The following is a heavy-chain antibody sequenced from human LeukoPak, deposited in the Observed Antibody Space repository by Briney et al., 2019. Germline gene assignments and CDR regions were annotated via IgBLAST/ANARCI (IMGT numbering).Heavy chain of an antibody. CDR2: ITIGSSFF. J-gene: IGHJ4*02. CDR1: GFPFSSSS. D-gene: IGHD3-22*01. V-gene: IGHV3-21*04. CDR3: AKAAPSIYYYDSSDCYFDY. Sequence: PGGSLRLSFAASGFPFSSSSANSVRQPPGKGLEWIASITIGSSFFVYSDSVKGRFIISRNNSKNTLYLQMNSLRTEDTAVYYCAKAAPSIYYYDSSDCYFDYWGQGTLVTVSS.